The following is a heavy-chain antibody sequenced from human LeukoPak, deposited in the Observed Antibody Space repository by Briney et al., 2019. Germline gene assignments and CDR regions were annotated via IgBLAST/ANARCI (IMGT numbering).Heavy chain of an antibody. CDR3: ARHQYYDYVWGSYRDAFDI. Sequence: SETLSLTCTVSGDSISSSSYYWGWIRQPPGKGLEWIGSIYYSGSTYYNPSLKSRVTISVDTSKNQFSLKLSSVTAADTAVYYCARHQYYDYVWGSYRDAFDIWGQGTMVTVSS. V-gene: IGHV4-39*01. CDR2: IYYSGST. CDR1: GDSISSSSYY. J-gene: IGHJ3*02. D-gene: IGHD3-16*01.